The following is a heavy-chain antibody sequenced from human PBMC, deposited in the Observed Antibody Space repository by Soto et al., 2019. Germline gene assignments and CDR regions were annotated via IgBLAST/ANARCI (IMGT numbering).Heavy chain of an antibody. V-gene: IGHV4-61*08. CDR3: ARSDGRD. J-gene: IGHJ4*02. CDR1: GGSISSGDYY. CDR2: IYYSGST. Sequence: SETLSLTCTVSGGSISSGDYYWSWIRQPPGKGLEWIGYIYYSGSTNYNPSLKSRVTISVDTSKNQFSLKLSSVTAADTSVYYCARSDGRDWGQGTLVTVSS.